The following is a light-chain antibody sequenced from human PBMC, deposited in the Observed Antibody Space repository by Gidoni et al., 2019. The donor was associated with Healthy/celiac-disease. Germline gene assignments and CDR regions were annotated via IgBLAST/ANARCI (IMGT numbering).Light chain of an antibody. J-gene: IGKJ2*01. CDR2: AAS. CDR1: QSISSY. Sequence: IQMPKSPSSLSASVGDRVTITCRASQSISSYLNWYQQKPGKAPKLLIYAASSSQSGVPSRFSGSGSGTDFTLTISSLQPEDFATYYCQQSYSTPGTFGQGTKLEIK. V-gene: IGKV1-39*01. CDR3: QQSYSTPGT.